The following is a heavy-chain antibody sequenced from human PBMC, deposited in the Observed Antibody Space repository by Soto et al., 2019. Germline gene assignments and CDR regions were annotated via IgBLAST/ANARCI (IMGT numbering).Heavy chain of an antibody. CDR2: INHSGST. CDR1: GGSFSGYY. D-gene: IGHD3-22*01. J-gene: IGHJ4*02. Sequence: PSETLSLTCAVYGGSFSGYYWSWIRQPPGKGLEWIGEINHSGSTNYNPSLKSRVTISVDTSKNQFSLELSSVTAADTAVYYCARFRDPYYYDSSGYSRRVYYFDYWGQGTLVTVSS. CDR3: ARFRDPYYYDSSGYSRRVYYFDY. V-gene: IGHV4-34*01.